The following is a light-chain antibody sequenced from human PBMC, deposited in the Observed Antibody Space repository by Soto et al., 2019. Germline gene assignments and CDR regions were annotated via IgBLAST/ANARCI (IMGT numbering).Light chain of an antibody. Sequence: EAVLTQSPGTLSLSPGERATLSCRASETVTSDYLAWYQQKPGQAPRLLFYGASRRAAGIPDRFSGSGSGTDFTLIISRLEPEDFVVYYCHQYGTSPWTFGQGTKVDIK. V-gene: IGKV3-20*01. CDR1: ETVTSDY. CDR2: GAS. CDR3: HQYGTSPWT. J-gene: IGKJ1*01.